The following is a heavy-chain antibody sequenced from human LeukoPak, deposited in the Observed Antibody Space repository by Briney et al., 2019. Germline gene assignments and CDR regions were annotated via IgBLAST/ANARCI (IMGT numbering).Heavy chain of an antibody. J-gene: IGHJ6*03. V-gene: IGHV4-4*07. D-gene: IGHD4-17*01. CDR2: IHTTENT. Sequence: SETLSLTCTVSGGYIGSYYWSWIRQPAGKGLEWLGRIHTTENTDYNPSLKSRVTMSVDMSTSQVSLTLTSVTAADTAVYYCAREGDYGDYSKSFYYMDVWGKGTTVTVSS. CDR3: AREGDYGDYSKSFYYMDV. CDR1: GGYIGSYY.